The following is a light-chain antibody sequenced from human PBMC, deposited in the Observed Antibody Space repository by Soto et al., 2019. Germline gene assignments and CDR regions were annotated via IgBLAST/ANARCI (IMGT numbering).Light chain of an antibody. Sequence: EIVMTQSPATLSVPPGDRATLSCRATQSVSTNLAWYQQKPGQAPRLLISGASTRATGVPGRFSGSGSGTEFTLTISSLQSEDFAVYYCQHYNNWPRTFGQGTKVEIK. CDR2: GAS. J-gene: IGKJ1*01. CDR3: QHYNNWPRT. CDR1: QSVSTN. V-gene: IGKV3-15*01.